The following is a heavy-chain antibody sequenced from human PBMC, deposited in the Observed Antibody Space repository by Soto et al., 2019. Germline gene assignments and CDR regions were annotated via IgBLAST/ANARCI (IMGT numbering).Heavy chain of an antibody. Sequence: EVQLLESEGGLAQPGGSLRLSCAASGFTFSSYAMSWVGQAPGKGLEWVSAISGSGVSTYYADSVKGRFTISRDNSKNTLYLHMNSLRAEDTAVYYCEKSPGMYYYDSSGYYHYDYWGQGTLVTVSS. CDR3: EKSPGMYYYDSSGYYHYDY. CDR1: GFTFSSYA. V-gene: IGHV3-23*01. CDR2: ISGSGVST. D-gene: IGHD3-22*01. J-gene: IGHJ4*02.